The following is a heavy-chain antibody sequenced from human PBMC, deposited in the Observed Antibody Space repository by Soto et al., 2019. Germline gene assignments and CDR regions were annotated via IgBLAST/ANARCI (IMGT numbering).Heavy chain of an antibody. CDR1: GYTFTSYS. CDR3: ARVNVVVVAATREYYFDY. Sequence: ASVKVSCKASGYTFTSYSISWVRQAPGQGLEWMGWINVYNGNTKYAQKFQGRVTMTRDTSISTAYMELSRLRSDDTAVYYCARVNVVVVAATREYYFDYWGQGTLVTVSS. J-gene: IGHJ4*02. CDR2: INVYNGNT. D-gene: IGHD2-15*01. V-gene: IGHV1-18*01.